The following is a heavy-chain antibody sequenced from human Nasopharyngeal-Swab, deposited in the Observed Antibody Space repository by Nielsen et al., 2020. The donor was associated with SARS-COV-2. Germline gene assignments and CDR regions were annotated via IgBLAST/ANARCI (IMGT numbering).Heavy chain of an antibody. V-gene: IGHV4-34*01. Sequence: SETLSLTCAVYGGSFSGYYWSWIRQPPGKGLEWIGEINHSGSTNYNPSLKSRVTISVDTSKNQFSLKLSSVTAADTAVYYCERTSSGRRFDYWGQGTLVTVSS. CDR2: INHSGST. CDR3: ERTSSGRRFDY. CDR1: GGSFSGYY. D-gene: IGHD6-25*01. J-gene: IGHJ4*02.